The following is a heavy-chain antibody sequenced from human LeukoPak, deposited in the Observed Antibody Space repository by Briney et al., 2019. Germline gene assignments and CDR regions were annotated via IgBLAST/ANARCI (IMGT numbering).Heavy chain of an antibody. CDR3: ARVIVERSESGYDLMPWFDP. D-gene: IGHD5-12*01. V-gene: IGHV4-59*11. CDR1: GGSISSHD. J-gene: IGHJ5*02. Sequence: SETLSLTCTVSGGSISSHDWSWIRQPPGQGREWIGYSYYIVRTNYNPSLKSRVTISVDPSKNKFSPKLSSVTNADMAVYYCARVIVERSESGYDLMPWFDPWGQGTLVIVSS. CDR2: SYYIVRT.